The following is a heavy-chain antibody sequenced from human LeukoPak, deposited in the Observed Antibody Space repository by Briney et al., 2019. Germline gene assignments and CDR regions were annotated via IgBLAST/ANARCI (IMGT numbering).Heavy chain of an antibody. Sequence: GASVKVSCKASGYTFTGYYMHWVRQAPGQGLEWMGWINPNSGGTNYAQKFQGWVTVTRDTSISTAYMELSRLRSDDTAVYYCARNYYGSGSYLSFDYWGQGTLVTVSS. CDR2: INPNSGGT. V-gene: IGHV1-2*04. J-gene: IGHJ4*02. D-gene: IGHD3-10*01. CDR3: ARNYYGSGSYLSFDY. CDR1: GYTFTGYY.